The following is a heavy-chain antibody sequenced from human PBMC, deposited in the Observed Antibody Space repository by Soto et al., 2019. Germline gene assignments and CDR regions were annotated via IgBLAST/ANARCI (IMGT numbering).Heavy chain of an antibody. CDR3: ARDGGFGELLAFDY. D-gene: IGHD3-10*01. CDR2: IYSGGST. CDR1: GFTVSSNY. Sequence: GGSLRLSCAASGFTVSSNYMSWVRQAPGKGLEWVSVIYSGGSTYYADSVKGRFTISRDNSKNTLYLQMNSLRAEDTAVYYCARDGGFGELLAFDYWGQGTLVTVSS. J-gene: IGHJ4*02. V-gene: IGHV3-53*01.